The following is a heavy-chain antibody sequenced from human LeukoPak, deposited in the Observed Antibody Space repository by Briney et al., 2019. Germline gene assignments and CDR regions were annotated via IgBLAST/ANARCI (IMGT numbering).Heavy chain of an antibody. CDR1: GYTFTGHY. CDR2: IHPNTGGT. D-gene: IGHD6-13*01. V-gene: IGHV1-2*02. Sequence: ASVKVSCKASGYTFTGHYIHWVRQAPGQGLEWMGWIHPNTGGTKYAQKFQGRVTMTRDTSSSTAYMELSSLRSEDTAVYYCARVSSSSLDYWGQGTLVTVSS. CDR3: ARVSSSSLDY. J-gene: IGHJ4*02.